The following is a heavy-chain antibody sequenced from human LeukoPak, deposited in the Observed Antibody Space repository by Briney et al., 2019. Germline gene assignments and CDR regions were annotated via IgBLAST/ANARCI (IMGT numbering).Heavy chain of an antibody. J-gene: IGHJ4*02. V-gene: IGHV3-23*01. Sequence: GASLRLSCAASGFTFSSYAMVWVRQAPVKGLEWVSVITYSGINTYYTDSVKGRLTISRDNSKNTLYLQMNRLRAEDTAVYYCAKGTLGSCSGASCYPLDYWGQGTLVTVSS. CDR2: ITYSGINT. CDR1: GFTFSSYA. CDR3: AKGTLGSCSGASCYPLDY. D-gene: IGHD2-15*01.